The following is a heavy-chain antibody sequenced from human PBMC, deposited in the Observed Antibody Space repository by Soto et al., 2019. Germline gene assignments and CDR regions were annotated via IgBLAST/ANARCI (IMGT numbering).Heavy chain of an antibody. V-gene: IGHV1-69*12. CDR3: ARHSNFNYFYGLDV. Sequence: QVQVVQSGAEVKKPGSSVKVSCKASGGTFNSYAISWVRQAPGQGLEWVGGIIPVFGTANYAQKFQGRVTITADEPTSTAYMELRCLRSEDTAVYYCARHSNFNYFYGLDVWGQGTTVTVSS. J-gene: IGHJ6*02. CDR1: GGTFNSYA. CDR2: IIPVFGTA. D-gene: IGHD4-4*01.